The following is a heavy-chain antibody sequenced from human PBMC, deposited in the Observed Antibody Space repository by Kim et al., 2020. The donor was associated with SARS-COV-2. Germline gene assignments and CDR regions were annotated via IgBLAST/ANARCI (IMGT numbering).Heavy chain of an antibody. J-gene: IGHJ6*02. Sequence: ASVKVSCKASGYTFTSYAMSWVRQAPGQGLEWMGWINANTGNPTYAQGFTGRFGFSLDTSVSTAYLQISSLKAEDTAVYYCARSGGGYANYYYTGVDVWGQGTTVTVSS. V-gene: IGHV7-4-1*02. CDR2: INANTGNP. CDR1: GYTFTSYA. D-gene: IGHD2-2*01. CDR3: ARSGGGYANYYYTGVDV.